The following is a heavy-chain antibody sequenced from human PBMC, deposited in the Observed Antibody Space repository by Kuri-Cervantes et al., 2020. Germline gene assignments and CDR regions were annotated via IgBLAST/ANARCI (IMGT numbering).Heavy chain of an antibody. Sequence: ESLKISCAASGFTFSSYSMNWVRQPPGKGLEWIGEINHSGSTNYNPSLKSRVTISVDTSKNQFSLKLSSVTAADTAVYYCAKMIRGYYYSYYYMDVWGKGTTVTVSS. D-gene: IGHD3-16*01. CDR3: AKMIRGYYYSYYYMDV. V-gene: IGHV4-34*08. CDR2: INHSGST. J-gene: IGHJ6*03. CDR1: GFTFSSYS.